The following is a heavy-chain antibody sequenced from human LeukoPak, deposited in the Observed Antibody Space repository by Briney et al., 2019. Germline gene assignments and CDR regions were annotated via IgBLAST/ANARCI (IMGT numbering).Heavy chain of an antibody. V-gene: IGHV3-30*09. J-gene: IGHJ3*02. Sequence: PGGSLRLSCAASGFTFSSYAMHWVRQAPGKGLEWVAVISYDGSNKYYADSVKGRFAISRDNSKNTLYLQMNSLRAEDTAVYYCASLAVTGHPPDAFDIWGQGTMVTVSS. CDR3: ASLAVTGHPPDAFDI. D-gene: IGHD3-10*01. CDR2: ISYDGSNK. CDR1: GFTFSSYA.